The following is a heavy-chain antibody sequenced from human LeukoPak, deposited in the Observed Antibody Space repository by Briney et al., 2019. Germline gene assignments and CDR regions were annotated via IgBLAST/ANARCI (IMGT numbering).Heavy chain of an antibody. D-gene: IGHD2-15*01. V-gene: IGHV3-7*01. CDR2: IGQDGTVK. Sequence: PGGSLRLSCAASGFTFSTHWMTWVRQAPGKGLEWVANIGQDGTVKNYVDSLRARFTISRDNAKNSLYLLMDNLRAEDSALYFGARQYDIYSYAFDVWGQGTTVTVSS. CDR1: GFTFSTHW. J-gene: IGHJ6*02. CDR3: ARQYDIYSYAFDV.